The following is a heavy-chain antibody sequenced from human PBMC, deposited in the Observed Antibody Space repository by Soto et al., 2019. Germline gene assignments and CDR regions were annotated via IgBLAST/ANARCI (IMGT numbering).Heavy chain of an antibody. V-gene: IGHV4-31*03. Sequence: SETLSLTCTVSGGSISSGGYYWIWIRQHPGKGLEWIGYIYYSGSTYYNPSLKSRVTISVDTSKNQFSPKLSSVTAADTAVYYFARDVVNCSGGSGSPYYFDYWGQGTLVTVSS. CDR2: IYYSGST. CDR1: GGSISSGGYY. D-gene: IGHD2-15*01. J-gene: IGHJ4*02. CDR3: ARDVVNCSGGSGSPYYFDY.